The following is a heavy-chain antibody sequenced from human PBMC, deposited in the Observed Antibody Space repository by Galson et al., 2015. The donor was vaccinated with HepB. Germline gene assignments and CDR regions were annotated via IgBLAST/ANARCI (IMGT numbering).Heavy chain of an antibody. CDR3: AKDPTPIGGYSDFAEVVVGFDQ. V-gene: IGHV3-23*01. D-gene: IGHD5-12*01. CDR1: GFTFRNYT. Sequence: SLRLSCAASGFTFRNYTMSWVRQAPGKGLEWVSGVSGSGNRTYYADSVKGRFTISRDNSKSTLYLQMSSLRAEDTAVYYCAKDPTPIGGYSDFAEVVVGFDQWGQGTLVTVSS. CDR2: VSGSGNRT. J-gene: IGHJ4*02.